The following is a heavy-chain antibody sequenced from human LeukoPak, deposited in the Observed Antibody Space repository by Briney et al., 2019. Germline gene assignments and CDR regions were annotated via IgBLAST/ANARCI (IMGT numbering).Heavy chain of an antibody. CDR1: GDSVSSNSAA. V-gene: IGHV6-1*01. Sequence: SQTLSLTCAISGDSVSSNSAAWNWIRQSPSRGLEWLGRTYYRSKWYNDYAVSVKSRITINPDTSKNQFSLQLNSVTPEDTAVYYCARGKYSYLRYPTPQTFDYWGQGTLVTVSS. J-gene: IGHJ4*02. CDR2: TYYRSKWYN. CDR3: ARGKYSYLRYPTPQTFDY. D-gene: IGHD5-18*01.